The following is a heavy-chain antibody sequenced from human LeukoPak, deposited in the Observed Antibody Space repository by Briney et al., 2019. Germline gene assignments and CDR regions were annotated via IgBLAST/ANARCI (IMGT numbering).Heavy chain of an antibody. J-gene: IGHJ4*02. CDR1: GYTFTGYY. CDR2: INPNSGGT. D-gene: IGHD2-15*01. CDR3: ASRGYCSGDSCRFDY. Sequence: ASVKVSCKASGYTFTGYYMHWVRQAPGQGLEWMGRINPNSGGTNYAQKFQGRVTMTRDTSISTAYMELSRLRSDDTAVYYCASRGYCSGDSCRFDYWGQGTLVTVSS. V-gene: IGHV1-2*06.